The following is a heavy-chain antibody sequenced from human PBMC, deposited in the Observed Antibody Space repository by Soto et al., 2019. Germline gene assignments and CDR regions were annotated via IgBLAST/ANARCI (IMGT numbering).Heavy chain of an antibody. CDR3: ARDRGLVFTSRAYYYYGMDA. CDR1: GGSISSGDYY. V-gene: IGHV4-30-4*01. J-gene: IGHJ6*02. CDR2: IYYSGST. D-gene: IGHD2-2*01. Sequence: PSETLSLTCTVSGGSISSGDYYWSWIRQPPGKGLEWIGYIYYSGSTYYNPSLKSRVTISVDTSKNQFSLKLSSVTAADTAVYYCARDRGLVFTSRAYYYYGMDAWGQGTTVTVSS.